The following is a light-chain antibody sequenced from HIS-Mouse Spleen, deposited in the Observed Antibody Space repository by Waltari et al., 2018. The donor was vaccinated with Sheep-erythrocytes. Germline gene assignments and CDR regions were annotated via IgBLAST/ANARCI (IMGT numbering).Light chain of an antibody. CDR3: QQRSNWYT. V-gene: IGKV3-11*01. J-gene: IGKJ2*01. CDR2: DAS. CDR1: QSVSSY. Sequence: IVLTQSPATLSLSPGERATLPCRASQSVSSYLAWYQQKPCQAPRLLIYDASNRATGIPARFSGSGSGTDFTLTISSLEPEDFAVYYCQQRSNWYTFGQGTKLEIK.